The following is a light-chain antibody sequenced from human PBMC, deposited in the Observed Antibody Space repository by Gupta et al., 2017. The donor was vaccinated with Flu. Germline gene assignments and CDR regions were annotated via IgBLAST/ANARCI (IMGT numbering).Light chain of an antibody. CDR1: QTLGTI. Sequence: SLSASVGDTVSITCRASQTLGTILNWYPQKPGGAPELLIYSGSNLPSGVPSRFSGVGSGSDFSLIITKVQPEDFATYYCQQNFSAASTFGQGTKLEVK. J-gene: IGKJ2*02. V-gene: IGKV1-39*01. CDR3: QQNFSAAST. CDR2: SGS.